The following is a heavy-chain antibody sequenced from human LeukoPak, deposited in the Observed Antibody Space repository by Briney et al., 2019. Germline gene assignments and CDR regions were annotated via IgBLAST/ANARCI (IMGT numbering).Heavy chain of an antibody. Sequence: SVKVSCKASGGTFSSYAISWVRQAPGQGLEWMGRIIPILGIANYAQKFQGRVTITADKSTSTAYMELSSLRSEDTAVYYCARGGGYYYYYFDYGGKGPLVPVS. CDR3: ARGGGYYYYYFDY. V-gene: IGHV1-69*04. CDR2: IIPILGIA. J-gene: IGHJ4*02. CDR1: GGTFSSYA. D-gene: IGHD3-22*01.